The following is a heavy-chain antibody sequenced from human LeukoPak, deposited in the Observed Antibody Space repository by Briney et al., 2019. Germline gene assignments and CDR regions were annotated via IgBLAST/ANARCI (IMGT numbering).Heavy chain of an antibody. D-gene: IGHD3-9*01. Sequence: PSETLSLTCTVSGGSISSYYWSWIRQPPGKGLEWVGYIYYSWSTNYNPSLKSRVTISVDTSKNQFSLKLSSVTAADTAVYYCARGPNYDILTGSNPFDPWGQGTLVTVSS. J-gene: IGHJ5*02. CDR1: GGSISSYY. CDR3: ARGPNYDILTGSNPFDP. V-gene: IGHV4-59*01. CDR2: IYYSWST.